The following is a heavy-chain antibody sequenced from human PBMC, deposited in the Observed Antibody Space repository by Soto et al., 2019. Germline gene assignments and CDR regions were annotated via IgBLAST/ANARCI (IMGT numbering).Heavy chain of an antibody. Sequence: GGSLILSCEASGFTLRNYAMTWVRQAPGKGLEWVSLISANDVGTYYAESVKTRFTISTDQSRNTVYLQMDSLRDDDTAIYYCAKAKNDYNWDNRPPFDYWGQGTLVTVSS. CDR2: ISANDVGT. J-gene: IGHJ4*02. CDR1: GFTLRNYA. D-gene: IGHD1-20*01. CDR3: AKAKNDYNWDNRPPFDY. V-gene: IGHV3-23*01.